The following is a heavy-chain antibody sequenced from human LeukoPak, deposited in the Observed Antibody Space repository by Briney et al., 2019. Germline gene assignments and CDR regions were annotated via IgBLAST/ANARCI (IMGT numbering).Heavy chain of an antibody. Sequence: SETLSLTCTVSGGAISSDNYYWGWIRQPPGKGLGWIGSINYSGATYYNPSLKSRVSISVDTSRTQFSLRLSSVTAADTADYYCARLSDYWGQGTLVTVSS. CDR3: ARLSDY. V-gene: IGHV4-39*01. CDR2: INYSGAT. CDR1: GGAISSDNYY. J-gene: IGHJ4*02.